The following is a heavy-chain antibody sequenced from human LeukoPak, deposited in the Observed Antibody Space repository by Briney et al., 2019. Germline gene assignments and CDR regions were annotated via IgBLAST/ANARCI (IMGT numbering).Heavy chain of an antibody. Sequence: PSETLSLTCTVSGGSISSFYWSWIRQPPGKGLEWFGHIYYTGTTYHNPSLKSRVTISVDTSRNQFSLSLSSVTAADTAVYYCARVPDDGDYSGWYFDLWGRGTLVTVSS. J-gene: IGHJ2*01. CDR1: GGSISSFY. CDR3: ARVPDDGDYSGWYFDL. CDR2: IYYTGTT. V-gene: IGHV4-59*01. D-gene: IGHD4-17*01.